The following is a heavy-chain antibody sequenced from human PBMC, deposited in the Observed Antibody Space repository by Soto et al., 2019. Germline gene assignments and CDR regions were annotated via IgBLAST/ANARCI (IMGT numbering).Heavy chain of an antibody. V-gene: IGHV3-23*01. J-gene: IGHJ5*02. CDR1: GFTFSSNN. D-gene: IGHD3-22*01. CDR2: ISGSGGST. Sequence: PGGSLRRSCADSGFTFSSNNMSWVRQAPGKGLEWVSAISGSGGSTYYADSVKGRFTISRDNSKNTLYLQMNSLRAEDTAVYYCAKAAMIVVVINWFDPWGQGTLVIVSS. CDR3: AKAAMIVVVINWFDP.